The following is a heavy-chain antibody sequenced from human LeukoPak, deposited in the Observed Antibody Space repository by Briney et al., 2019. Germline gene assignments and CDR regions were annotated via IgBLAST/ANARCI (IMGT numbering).Heavy chain of an antibody. D-gene: IGHD2-15*01. Sequence: GGSLRLSCAASGFTFSSYTVNWLRKAPGKGLEWVSYISSSSSYIYYADSVKGRFTISRDNAENPLYLQMNSLRAEDTAVYYCARGSEGYCSGGGCYYGMDVWGQGTTVTVSS. CDR1: GFTFSSYT. V-gene: IGHV3-21*01. CDR3: ARGSEGYCSGGGCYYGMDV. CDR2: ISSSSSYI. J-gene: IGHJ6*01.